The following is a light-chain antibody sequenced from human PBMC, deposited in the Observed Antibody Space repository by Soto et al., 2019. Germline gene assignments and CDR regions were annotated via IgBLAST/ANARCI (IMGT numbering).Light chain of an antibody. Sequence: EIVLTQSPGTLSLSPGERATLSCRASQSVSSSYLAWYQQKPGQAPRLLIYGASSRATGITDRFSGSGSGTDFTLTISRLEPEGFSVYYCQQYGSSPVTFGPGTKVDIK. CDR3: QQYGSSPVT. CDR2: GAS. J-gene: IGKJ3*01. V-gene: IGKV3-20*01. CDR1: QSVSSSY.